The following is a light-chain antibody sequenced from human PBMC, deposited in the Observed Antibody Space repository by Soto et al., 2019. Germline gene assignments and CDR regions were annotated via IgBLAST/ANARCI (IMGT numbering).Light chain of an antibody. CDR1: QSVDRH. Sequence: EIEMTQSPLSLPVTPGEPAALSCRASQSVDRHLHWYQQKPGQAPRLLIYGASARATGIPARFSGSGSGTEFTLTISSLQAEDVAVYYCQQYYNIPKTXGQGTKVDIK. CDR2: GAS. V-gene: IGKV3-15*01. J-gene: IGKJ1*01. CDR3: QQYYNIPKT.